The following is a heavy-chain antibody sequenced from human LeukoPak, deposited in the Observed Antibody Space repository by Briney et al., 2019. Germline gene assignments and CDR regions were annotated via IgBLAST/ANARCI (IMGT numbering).Heavy chain of an antibody. Sequence: GGSLRLSCAASGFTFSSYSMNWVRQPPGKGLEWVSSISSSSSYIYYADSVKGRFTISRDNAKNSLYLQMNSLRAEDTAVYYCARVPNYYDSSGYLRYWGQGTLVTVSP. D-gene: IGHD3-22*01. CDR2: ISSSSSYI. V-gene: IGHV3-21*01. J-gene: IGHJ4*02. CDR1: GFTFSSYS. CDR3: ARVPNYYDSSGYLRY.